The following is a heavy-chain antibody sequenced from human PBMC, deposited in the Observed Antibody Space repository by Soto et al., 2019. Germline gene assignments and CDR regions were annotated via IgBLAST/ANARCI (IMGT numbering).Heavy chain of an antibody. CDR3: ARDIVVVPAAQKKHYYYYYMDV. Sequence: SETLSLTCTVSGGSISSYYWSWIRQPPGKGLEWIGYIYYSGSTNYNPSLKSRVTISVDTSKNQFSLKLSSVTAADTAVYYCARDIVVVPAAQKKHYYYYYMDVWGKGTTVTVSS. D-gene: IGHD2-2*01. CDR2: IYYSGST. CDR1: GGSISSYY. V-gene: IGHV4-59*01. J-gene: IGHJ6*03.